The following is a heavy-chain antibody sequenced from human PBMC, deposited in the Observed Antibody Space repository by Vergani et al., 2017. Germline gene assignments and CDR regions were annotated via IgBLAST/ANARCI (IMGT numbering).Heavy chain of an antibody. D-gene: IGHD2-2*01. V-gene: IGHV3-30-3*01. CDR2: ISFDGTNE. Sequence: VQLLESGGNLIQPGGSLRLSCVVSGFALNRHAMYWVRQAPGKGLEWVVGISFDGTNEYYPDLVKGRFTISRDNAKNSLYLQMNSLRAEDTAVYYCARGSTYCSSTSCYYHYYMDVWGKGTTVTVSS. CDR3: ARGSTYCSSTSCYYHYYMDV. CDR1: GFALNRHA. J-gene: IGHJ6*03.